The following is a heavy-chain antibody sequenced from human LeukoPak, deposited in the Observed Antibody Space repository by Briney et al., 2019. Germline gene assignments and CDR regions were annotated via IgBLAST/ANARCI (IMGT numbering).Heavy chain of an antibody. V-gene: IGHV3-23*01. D-gene: IGHD3-10*01. CDR2: ISGSGGST. J-gene: IGHJ4*02. CDR1: GFAFSSYA. Sequence: GGSLRLSCVASGFAFSSYAMSWVRQAPGKGLEWVSAISGSGGSTYYADSVKGRFTISRDNSKNTLYLQMNSLRAEDTAVYYCAKDEGITMVRGVLDYWGQGTLVTVSS. CDR3: AKDEGITMVRGVLDY.